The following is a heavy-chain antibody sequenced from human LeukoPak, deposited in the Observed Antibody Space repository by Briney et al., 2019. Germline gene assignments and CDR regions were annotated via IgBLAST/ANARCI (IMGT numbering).Heavy chain of an antibody. V-gene: IGHV4-59*01. Sequence: PSETLSLTCTVSGGPISSYYWSWIRQPPGKGLEWMGYIYYSGSTNYNPSLKSRVTISVDTSKNQFSLKLSSVTAADTAVYYCARDYGDYGYFQHWGQGTLVTVSS. CDR3: ARDYGDYGYFQH. CDR2: IYYSGST. J-gene: IGHJ1*01. CDR1: GGPISSYY. D-gene: IGHD4-17*01.